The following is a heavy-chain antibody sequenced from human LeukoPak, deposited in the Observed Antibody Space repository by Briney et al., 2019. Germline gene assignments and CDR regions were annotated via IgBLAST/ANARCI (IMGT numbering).Heavy chain of an antibody. V-gene: IGHV4-38-2*02. CDR1: GYSISSGYY. J-gene: IGHJ5*02. CDR3: ARGVRVVPAAILLSDWFDP. D-gene: IGHD2-2*01. CDR2: IYHSGST. Sequence: PSETLSLTCTVSGYSISSGYYWGWIRQPPGKGLEWIGSIYHSGSTYYNPSLKSRVTISVDTSKNQFSLKLSSVIAADTAVYYCARGVRVVPAAILLSDWFDPWGQGTLVTVSS.